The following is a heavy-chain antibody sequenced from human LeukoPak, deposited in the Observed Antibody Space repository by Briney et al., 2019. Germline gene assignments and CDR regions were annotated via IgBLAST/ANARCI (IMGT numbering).Heavy chain of an antibody. Sequence: SETLSLTCTVSGGSISSSSYYWGWIRQPPGKGLEWIGSIYYSGSTYYNPSLKSRVTISVDTSKNQFSLKLSSVTAADTAVYYCARTFTYYYDSSGYYRLYYFDYWGQGTLVTVSS. V-gene: IGHV4-39*07. D-gene: IGHD3-22*01. CDR3: ARTFTYYYDSSGYYRLYYFDY. J-gene: IGHJ4*02. CDR2: IYYSGST. CDR1: GGSISSSSYY.